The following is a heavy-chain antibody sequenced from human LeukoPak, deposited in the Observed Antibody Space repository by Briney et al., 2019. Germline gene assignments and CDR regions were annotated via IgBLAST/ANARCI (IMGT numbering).Heavy chain of an antibody. CDR2: IASDGRDK. V-gene: IGHV3-30*03. D-gene: IGHD5-18*01. Sequence: GGSLRLSCAGSGFTFSRYGMHWVRQAPGKGLEWVAVIASDGRDKKYADSVKGRFTISRENSKNTLYLQMNSLKTEDTAVYYCTTDWGVRGYSYGFDYWGQGTLVTVSS. J-gene: IGHJ4*02. CDR1: GFTFSRYG. CDR3: TTDWGVRGYSYGFDY.